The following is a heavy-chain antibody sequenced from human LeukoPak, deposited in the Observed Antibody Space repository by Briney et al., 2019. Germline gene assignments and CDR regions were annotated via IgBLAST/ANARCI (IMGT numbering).Heavy chain of an antibody. Sequence: SETLSLTCTVSGGSISSYYWSWIRQPAGKGLEWIGRIYTSRSTNYNPSLKSRVTMSVDTSKNQFPLKLSSVTAADTAVYYCARAEYQLLYGGYYYYMDVWGKGTTVTVSS. J-gene: IGHJ6*03. V-gene: IGHV4-4*07. D-gene: IGHD2-2*02. CDR1: GGSISSYY. CDR3: ARAEYQLLYGGYYYYMDV. CDR2: IYTSRST.